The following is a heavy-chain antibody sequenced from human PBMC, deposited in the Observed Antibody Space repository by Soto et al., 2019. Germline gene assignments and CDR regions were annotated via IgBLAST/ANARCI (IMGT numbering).Heavy chain of an antibody. CDR1: EFTFSSYG. D-gene: IGHD3-10*01. J-gene: IGHJ4*02. CDR3: AKVILGITGPTWAGKGGLDY. V-gene: IGHV3-30*18. Sequence: LKLSCVASEFTFSSYGIHWVRHAPVKVLDWVAVISYDGSNKYYADSVKGRFTISRDNSKNTLYLQMSSLRAEDTAVYYCAKVILGITGPTWAGKGGLDYWGQGTLVTVSS. CDR2: ISYDGSNK.